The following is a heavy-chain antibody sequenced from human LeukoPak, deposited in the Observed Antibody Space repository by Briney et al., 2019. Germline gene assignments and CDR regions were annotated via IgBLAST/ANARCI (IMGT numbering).Heavy chain of an antibody. V-gene: IGHV1-8*01. Sequence: GPSVKVSCKASGYTFTSYDINWVRQATGQGLEWMGWMNPNSGNTGYAQKFQGRVTMTRNTSIRTAYMELSSLRSEDTAVYYCARGREVVTRLDYWGQGTLVTVSS. D-gene: IGHD4-23*01. CDR2: MNPNSGNT. CDR3: ARGREVVTRLDY. J-gene: IGHJ4*02. CDR1: GYTFTSYD.